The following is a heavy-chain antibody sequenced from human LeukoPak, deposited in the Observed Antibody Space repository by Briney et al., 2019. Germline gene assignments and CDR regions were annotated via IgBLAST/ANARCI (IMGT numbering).Heavy chain of an antibody. CDR2: INHSGST. CDR3: ARLTPLFWGYCSSTSAYRGGYYFAY. CDR1: GGSFSGYY. Sequence: SETLSLTCAVYGGSFSGYYWSWIRQPPGKGLEWIGEINHSGSTNYNPSLKSRVTISVDTSKNQFSLKLSSVTAADTAAYYCARLTPLFWGYCSSTSAYRGGYYFAYWGRGTLLPVSS. V-gene: IGHV4-34*01. J-gene: IGHJ4*02. D-gene: IGHD2-2*02.